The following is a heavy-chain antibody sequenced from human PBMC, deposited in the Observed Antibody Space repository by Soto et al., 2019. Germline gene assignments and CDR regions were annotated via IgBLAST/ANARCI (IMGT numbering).Heavy chain of an antibody. CDR3: ATSTAGHGSETYDDFDY. Sequence: PSETLSLTCTVSGGPITGADYYWSWIRQPPGKGLEYIGEIYLGGSTNYNPSLKSRVSIVLDKSKNQFSLNLRSITAADTAVYYCATSTAGHGSETYDDFDYWGQGTLVTVS. CDR1: GGPITGADYY. J-gene: IGHJ4*02. D-gene: IGHD3-10*01. CDR2: IYLGGST. V-gene: IGHV4-39*07.